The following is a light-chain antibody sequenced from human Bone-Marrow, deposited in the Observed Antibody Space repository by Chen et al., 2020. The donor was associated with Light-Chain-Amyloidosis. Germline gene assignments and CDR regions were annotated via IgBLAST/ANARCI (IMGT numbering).Light chain of an antibody. Sequence: EIVMTQSPATLSVSPGERATLSCRASQSVSSNLAWYQQKPGQAPRLLIYGASTRATGIPARFSGSGSGTEFTLTISSLQSEEFAVYYCQQYNNWPPGEVWMFGQGTKVEIK. CDR3: QQYNNWPPGEVWM. CDR1: QSVSSN. CDR2: GAS. J-gene: IGKJ1*01. V-gene: IGKV3-15*01.